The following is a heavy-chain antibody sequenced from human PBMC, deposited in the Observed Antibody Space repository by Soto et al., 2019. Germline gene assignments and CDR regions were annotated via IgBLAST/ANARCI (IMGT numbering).Heavy chain of an antibody. Sequence: QVHLQESGPGLVKPSGTLSLTCTVSGGSIISKDWWTWVRQSQGKGLVWIGETYHSGSTNSNPSLKSRLTISVDESKKQFSLKLTSVTAADTAIYYCARRRWELGSFDIWGQGTMVTVSS. CDR2: TYHSGST. CDR3: ARRRWELGSFDI. CDR1: GGSIISKDW. J-gene: IGHJ3*02. V-gene: IGHV4-4*02. D-gene: IGHD7-27*01.